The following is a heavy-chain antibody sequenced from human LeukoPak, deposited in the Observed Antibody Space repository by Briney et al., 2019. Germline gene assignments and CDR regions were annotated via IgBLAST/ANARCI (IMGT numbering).Heavy chain of an antibody. CDR2: IYSGGNT. CDR1: GFTVSSSY. V-gene: IGHV3-53*05. CDR3: ARENSGSLDY. Sequence: GGSLELSCAASGFTVSSSYMSWVRQAPGKGLEWVSVIYSGGNTYYADSVKGRFTISRDNSKNTLYLQMNSLRVEDTAVYYCARENSGSLDYWGQGTLVTVSS. D-gene: IGHD1-26*01. J-gene: IGHJ4*02.